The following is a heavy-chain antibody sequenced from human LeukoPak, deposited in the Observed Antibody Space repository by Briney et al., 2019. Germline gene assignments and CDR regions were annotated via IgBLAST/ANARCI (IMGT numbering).Heavy chain of an antibody. V-gene: IGHV1-69*13. J-gene: IGHJ6*02. CDR2: IIPSFGRA. Sequence: SVTFSCKASGGTFSSYAISWVRQAPGQGLEWMGGIIPSFGRANYAQKFQGRVTITADESTSTAYMELSSLRSEDTAVYYCARGTRYRCSGGSCNLYYYYYGMDVWGQGTTVSVSS. CDR1: GGTFSSYA. D-gene: IGHD2-15*01. CDR3: ARGTRYRCSGGSCNLYYYYYGMDV.